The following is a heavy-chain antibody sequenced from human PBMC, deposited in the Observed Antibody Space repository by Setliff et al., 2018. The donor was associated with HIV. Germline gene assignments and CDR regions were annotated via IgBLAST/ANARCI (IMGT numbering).Heavy chain of an antibody. Sequence: KPSETLSLTCTVSGGSISSSSYYWGWVRQPPGKGLEWIGSMYYSGSTYYTPSLKSRITISLDTSRNQFSLRMRSVTAADTAVYYCARDRRICGGDCYSVRWVVDPWGQGTLVTVSS. J-gene: IGHJ5*02. D-gene: IGHD2-21*02. CDR3: ARDRRICGGDCYSVRWVVDP. CDR2: MYYSGST. CDR1: GGSISSSSYY. V-gene: IGHV4-39*07.